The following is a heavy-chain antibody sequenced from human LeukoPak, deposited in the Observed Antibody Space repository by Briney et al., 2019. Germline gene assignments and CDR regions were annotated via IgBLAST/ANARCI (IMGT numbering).Heavy chain of an antibody. D-gene: IGHD2-15*01. CDR2: ISYDGSNK. CDR1: GFTFSSYG. V-gene: IGHV3-30*18. Sequence: RGSLRLSCAASGFTFSSYGMHWVRQAPGKGLEWVAVISYDGSNKYYADSVKGRFTISRDNSKNTLYLQMNSLRAEDTAVYYCAKDSGCSGGSCYLDYWGQGTLVTVSS. J-gene: IGHJ4*02. CDR3: AKDSGCSGGSCYLDY.